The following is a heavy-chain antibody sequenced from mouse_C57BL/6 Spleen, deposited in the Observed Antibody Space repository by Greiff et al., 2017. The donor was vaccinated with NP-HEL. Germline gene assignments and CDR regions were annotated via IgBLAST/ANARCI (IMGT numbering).Heavy chain of an antibody. J-gene: IGHJ3*01. V-gene: IGHV1-80*01. D-gene: IGHD2-4*01. CDR3: ARDDYDGWFAY. Sequence: VHLVESGAELVKPGASVKISCKASGYAFSSYWMNWVKQRPGKGLEWIGQIYPGDGDTNYNGKFKGKATLTADKSSSTAYMQLSSLTSEDSAVYFCARDDYDGWFAYWGQGTLVTVSA. CDR2: IYPGDGDT. CDR1: GYAFSSYW.